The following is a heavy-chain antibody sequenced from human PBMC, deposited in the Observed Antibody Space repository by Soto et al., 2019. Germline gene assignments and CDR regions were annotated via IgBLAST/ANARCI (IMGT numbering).Heavy chain of an antibody. D-gene: IGHD3-10*01. V-gene: IGHV1-2*04. J-gene: IGHJ4*02. Sequence: ASVKVSCKASGYTFIDHFIHWVRQAPGQGLEEVGWINPKNGATKFAQKFQDWVIMTRDTSINTAYMVLSRVKSDDTAVYYCARAGISGSGSYIDSWGQGSLVTVSS. CDR2: INPKNGAT. CDR3: ARAGISGSGSYIDS. CDR1: GYTFIDHF.